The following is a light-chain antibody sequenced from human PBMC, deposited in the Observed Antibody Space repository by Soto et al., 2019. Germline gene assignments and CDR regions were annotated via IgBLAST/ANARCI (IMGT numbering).Light chain of an antibody. Sequence: EIVLTQSPATLSVSPGESATLSCRASRSVSSNLAWYQQKPGQSPRLLIYFASTRATGVPARFSGSGSGTEFTLTISSLQSEDFAVYYCQQYNNWPRTFGQGTKLEIK. CDR3: QQYNNWPRT. J-gene: IGKJ2*01. CDR2: FAS. V-gene: IGKV3-15*01. CDR1: RSVSSN.